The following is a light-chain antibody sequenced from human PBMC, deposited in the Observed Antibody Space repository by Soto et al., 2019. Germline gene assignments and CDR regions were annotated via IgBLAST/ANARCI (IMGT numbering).Light chain of an antibody. CDR2: GAT. V-gene: IGKV3D-15*01. Sequence: EIVLTQSPGTLSLSPGQRATLSCRASQSVSSSYLAWYQQKPGQAPTLLIFGATYRATGIPARFSGSGSGTEFTLPISSLQSEDFAVYYCQQYNNWPPITFGQGTRLEIK. CDR1: QSVSSSY. CDR3: QQYNNWPPIT. J-gene: IGKJ5*01.